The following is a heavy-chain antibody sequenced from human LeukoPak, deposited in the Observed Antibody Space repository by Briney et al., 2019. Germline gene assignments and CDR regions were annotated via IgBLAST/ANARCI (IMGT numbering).Heavy chain of an antibody. CDR1: GGSFSGYY. CDR2: INHSGST. V-gene: IGHV4-34*01. CDR3: ARHRYYYDSSGYYRRAFDI. Sequence: PSETLSLTCAVYGGSFSGYYWSWIRQPPGKGLEWIGEINHSGSTNYNPSLKSRVTISVDTSKNQFSLKLSSVTAADTAVYYCARHRYYYDSSGYYRRAFDIWGQGTMVTVSS. J-gene: IGHJ3*02. D-gene: IGHD3-22*01.